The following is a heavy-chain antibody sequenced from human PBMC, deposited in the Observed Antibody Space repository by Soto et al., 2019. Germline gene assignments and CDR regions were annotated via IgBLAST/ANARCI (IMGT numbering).Heavy chain of an antibody. CDR3: ARRGGSVLGYYYGMDV. D-gene: IGHD3-16*01. Sequence: SAPPSLTSTASGGSIGISGSYLDWIRKPPGKGLEWIGSIYYSGSTYYNPSLKSRVTISVDTSKNQFSLKLSSVTAADTAVYYCARRGGSVLGYYYGMDVWGQGTTVNVSS. CDR2: IYYSGST. CDR1: GGSIGISGSY. V-gene: IGHV4-39*01. J-gene: IGHJ6*02.